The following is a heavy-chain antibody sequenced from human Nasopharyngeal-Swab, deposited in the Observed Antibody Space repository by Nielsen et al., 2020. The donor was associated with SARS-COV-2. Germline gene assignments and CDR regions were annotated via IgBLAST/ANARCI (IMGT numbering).Heavy chain of an antibody. CDR3: ARAGRVGDAFTGLDV. J-gene: IGHJ6*02. V-gene: IGHV4-34*01. Sequence: SETLSLTCSVSGGSFNGFYWNWIRQSPGKGLEWIGEINHNERTNYNPSLMSRVTLLIDTANNQVSLKFSDVTATDTAVYYCARAGRVGDAFTGLDVWGQGTTVTVSS. D-gene: IGHD1-26*01. CDR1: GGSFNGFY. CDR2: INHNERT.